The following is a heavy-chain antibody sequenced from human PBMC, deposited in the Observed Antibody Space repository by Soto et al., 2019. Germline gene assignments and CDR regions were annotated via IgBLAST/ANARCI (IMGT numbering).Heavy chain of an antibody. V-gene: IGHV4-59*08. CDR3: AGHSREVVTPYYYYGMDV. CDR1: GGSISSYY. D-gene: IGHD2-21*02. CDR2: IYYSGST. Sequence: PSETLSLTCTVSGGSISSYYWSWIRQPPGKGLEWIGYIYYSGSTNYNPSLKSRVTISVDTSKNQFSLKLSSVTAADTAVYYCAGHSREVVTPYYYYGMDVWGQGTTVTVSS. J-gene: IGHJ6*02.